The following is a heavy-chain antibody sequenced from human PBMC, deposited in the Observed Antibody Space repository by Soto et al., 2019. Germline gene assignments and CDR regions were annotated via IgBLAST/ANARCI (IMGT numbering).Heavy chain of an antibody. CDR2: ISGSGGST. J-gene: IGHJ4*02. CDR3: AKDSPYYDIWIGYFDY. CDR1: GFTFSSYA. D-gene: IGHD3-3*01. V-gene: IGHV3-23*01. Sequence: EVQLLESGGGLVQPGGSLRLSCAASGFTFSSYAMSWVRQAPGKGLEWVSAISGSGGSTYYADSVKGRFTISRDNSKNTLYLQMNSLRAEDTAVYYCAKDSPYYDIWIGYFDYWGQGTLVTVSS.